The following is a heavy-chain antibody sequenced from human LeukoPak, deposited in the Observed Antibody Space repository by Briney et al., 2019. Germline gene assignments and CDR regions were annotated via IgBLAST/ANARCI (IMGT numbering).Heavy chain of an antibody. V-gene: IGHV4-59*01. Sequence: PSETLSLTCTVSGGSISSYYWSWIRQPPGKGLEWIGYIYYSGSTNYNPSLKSRVTISADTSKNQFSLKLSSVTAADTAVYYCASLASLYYYGSGSFDYWGQGTLVTVSS. CDR2: IYYSGST. CDR3: ASLASLYYYGSGSFDY. D-gene: IGHD3-10*01. CDR1: GGSISSYY. J-gene: IGHJ4*02.